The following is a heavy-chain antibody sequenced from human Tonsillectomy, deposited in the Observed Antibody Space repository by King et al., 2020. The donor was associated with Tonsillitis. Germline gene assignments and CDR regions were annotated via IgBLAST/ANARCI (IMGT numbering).Heavy chain of an antibody. CDR3: ATVPHPLVGELLIDI. D-gene: IGHD3-10*01. Sequence: QLVQSGAEVKKPGASVKVSCKVSGYTLTELSMHWVRQAPGKGLEWMGGFDPEDVETIYAQKFQGSVTMNEDTSTDTAYMELSSLRSEDTAVYYCATVPHPLVGELLIDIWGQGTMVTVSS. CDR2: FDPEDVET. CDR1: GYTLTELS. J-gene: IGHJ3*02. V-gene: IGHV1-24*01.